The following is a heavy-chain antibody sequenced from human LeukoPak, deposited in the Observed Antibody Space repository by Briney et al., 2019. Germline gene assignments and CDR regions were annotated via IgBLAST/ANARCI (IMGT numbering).Heavy chain of an antibody. V-gene: IGHV3-7*03. CDR2: IKQDGSEK. Sequence: GGSLRLSCAASGFTFSTYWMSWVRQAPGKGLEWVVNIKQDGSEKYYVDSVKGRFTISRDNAKNSLYLQMNSLRAEDTALYYCAKDLYCVGDCYPYYFDYWGQGTLVTVSS. CDR1: GFTFSTYW. D-gene: IGHD2-21*02. CDR3: AKDLYCVGDCYPYYFDY. J-gene: IGHJ4*02.